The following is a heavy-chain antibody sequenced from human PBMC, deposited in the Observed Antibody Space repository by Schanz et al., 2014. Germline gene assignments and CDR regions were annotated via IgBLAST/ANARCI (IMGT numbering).Heavy chain of an antibody. CDR3: AREGAVIRGLSGWFDP. J-gene: IGHJ5*02. Sequence: QVQLVQSGAEVKKPGASVKVSCKSSGYTFTDYHIHWVRQAPGQGLEYMGRINPNSGGTNFAQKFQARATMTRDTSISTVYMELSRLRSDDTAVYYCAREGAVIRGLSGWFDPWGQGTLVTVSS. D-gene: IGHD3-10*01. CDR1: GYTFTDYH. CDR2: INPNSGGT. V-gene: IGHV1-2*06.